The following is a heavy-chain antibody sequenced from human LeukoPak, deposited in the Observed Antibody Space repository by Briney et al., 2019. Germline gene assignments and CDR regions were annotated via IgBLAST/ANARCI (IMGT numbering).Heavy chain of an antibody. D-gene: IGHD5-18*01. V-gene: IGHV3-43*01. Sequence: GGSLRLSCAASGFTFDDYTMHWVRQAPGKGLEWVSLISWDGGSTYYADSVKGRFTISRDNSKNTLYLQMNSLRAEDTAVYYCASTAMGGYHYYYYYMDVWGKGTTVTVSS. CDR2: ISWDGGST. J-gene: IGHJ6*03. CDR3: ASTAMGGYHYYYYYMDV. CDR1: GFTFDDYT.